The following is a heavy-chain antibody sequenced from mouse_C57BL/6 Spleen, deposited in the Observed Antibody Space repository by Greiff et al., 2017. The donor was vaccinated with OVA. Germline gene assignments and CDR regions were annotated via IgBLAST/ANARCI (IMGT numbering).Heavy chain of an antibody. CDR1: GFTFSDYG. D-gene: IGHD2-4*01. J-gene: IGHJ3*01. V-gene: IGHV5-17*01. CDR2: ISSGSSTI. Sequence: DVMLVESGGGLVKPGGSLKLSCAASGFTFSDYGMHWVRQAPEKGLEWVAYISSGSSTIYYADTVKGRFTISRDNAKNTLFLQMTSLRSEDTAMYYCARRDDYDVAYWGQGTLVTVSA. CDR3: ARRDDYDVAY.